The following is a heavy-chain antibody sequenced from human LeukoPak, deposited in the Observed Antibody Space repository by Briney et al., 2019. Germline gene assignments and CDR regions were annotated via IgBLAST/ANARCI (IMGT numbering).Heavy chain of an antibody. CDR3: ARELLSGDPSIGN. CDR2: INQSGTT. J-gene: IGHJ4*02. CDR1: GGSFSGYY. V-gene: IGHV4-34*01. Sequence: ASETLSLTCAVYGGSFSGYYWNWIRQPPGKGLEWIGEINQSGTTKYNPSLKSRVTISVDMSNNQFFLKLSSVTAADTAVYYCARELLSGDPSIGNWGQGTLVTVSS. D-gene: IGHD7-27*01.